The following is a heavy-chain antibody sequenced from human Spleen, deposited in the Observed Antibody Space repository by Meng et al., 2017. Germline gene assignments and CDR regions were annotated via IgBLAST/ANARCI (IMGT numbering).Heavy chain of an antibody. J-gene: IGHJ6*02. D-gene: IGHD2-15*01. V-gene: IGHV4-61*01. CDR2: IYYSGST. CDR1: GGPVSSGSYY. CDR3: ARSYCSGGSCYSVMDV. Sequence: SETLSLTCTASGGPVSSGSYYWSWIRQPPGKGLEWIGYIYYSGSTNYNPSLKSRVTISVDTSKNQFSLELSSVTAADTAVYYCARSYCSGGSCYSVMDVWGQGTTVTVSS.